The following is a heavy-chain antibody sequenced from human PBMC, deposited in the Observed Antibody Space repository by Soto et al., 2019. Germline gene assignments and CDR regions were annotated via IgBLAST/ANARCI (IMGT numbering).Heavy chain of an antibody. CDR1: GGTLSSYA. Sequence: SVKVSCKASGGTLSSYAISWVRQAPGQGLEWMGGIIPIFGTANYAQKFQGRVTITADESTSTAYMELSSLRSEDTAVYYCARSSYYYDSSGYYYRWRDAFDIWGQGTMVTVSS. D-gene: IGHD3-22*01. CDR2: IIPIFGTA. J-gene: IGHJ3*02. CDR3: ARSSYYYDSSGYYYRWRDAFDI. V-gene: IGHV1-69*13.